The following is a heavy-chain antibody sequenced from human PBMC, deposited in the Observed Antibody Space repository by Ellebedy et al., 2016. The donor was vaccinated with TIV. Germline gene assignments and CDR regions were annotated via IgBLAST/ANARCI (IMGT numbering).Heavy chain of an antibody. J-gene: IGHJ4*02. CDR2: IWYDGSNK. CDR1: GFTFSRYG. Sequence: GESLKISXAGSGFTFSRYGMHWVRQAPCKGLEWVAVIWYDGSNKYYADSVKGRFTISRDNSKNTLYLQMNSLRAEDTAVYYCAKFRWDCSSTSCRSQFDYWGQGTLVTVSS. V-gene: IGHV3-33*06. CDR3: AKFRWDCSSTSCRSQFDY. D-gene: IGHD2-2*01.